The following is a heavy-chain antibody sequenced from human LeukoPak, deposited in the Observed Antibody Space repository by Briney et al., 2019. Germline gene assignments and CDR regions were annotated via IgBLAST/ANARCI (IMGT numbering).Heavy chain of an antibody. CDR2: ISGSGGST. Sequence: GGSLRLSCAASGFTFSNYALSWVRQAPGKGLEWVSAISGSGGSTYYADSVKGRFTISRDNSKNTLYLQMNSLRAEDTAVYYCAKDVYSSGWPFDYWGQGTLVTVSS. CDR3: AKDVYSSGWPFDY. J-gene: IGHJ4*02. V-gene: IGHV3-23*01. CDR1: GFTFSNYA. D-gene: IGHD6-19*01.